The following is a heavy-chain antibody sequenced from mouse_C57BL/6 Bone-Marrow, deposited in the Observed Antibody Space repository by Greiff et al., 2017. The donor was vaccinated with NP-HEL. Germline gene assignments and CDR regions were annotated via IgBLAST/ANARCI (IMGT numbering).Heavy chain of an antibody. D-gene: IGHD1-1*01. CDR3: ARYGYGSSGFDY. CDR1: GYAFTNYL. V-gene: IGHV1-54*01. Sequence: QVQLQQSGAELVRPGTSVKVSCKASGYAFTNYLIEWVKQRPGQGLEWIGVINPGSGGTNYNEKFKGKATLTADKSSSTAYMQLSSLTSEDSAVYFCARYGYGSSGFDYWGQGTTLTVSS. J-gene: IGHJ2*01. CDR2: INPGSGGT.